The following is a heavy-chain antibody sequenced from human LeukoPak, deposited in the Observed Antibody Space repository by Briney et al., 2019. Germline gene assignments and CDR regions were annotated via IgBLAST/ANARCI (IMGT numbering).Heavy chain of an antibody. CDR1: GFTFSSYA. D-gene: IGHD6-13*01. Sequence: GGSLRVSCAASGFTFSSYAMSWVRQAPGKRLEWVSAISGSGGSTYYADSVKGRFTISRDNSKNTLYLQMNSLRAEDTAVYYCAKDRYSSSWSDDYWGQGTLVTVSS. CDR2: ISGSGGST. V-gene: IGHV3-23*01. CDR3: AKDRYSSSWSDDY. J-gene: IGHJ4*02.